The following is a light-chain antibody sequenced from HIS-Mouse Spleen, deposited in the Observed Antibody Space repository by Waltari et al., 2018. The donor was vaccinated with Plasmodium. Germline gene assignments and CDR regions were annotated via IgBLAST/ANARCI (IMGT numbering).Light chain of an antibody. CDR3: QQYNNWSFT. V-gene: IGKV3-15*01. Sequence: EIVMTQSPATLSVPPGDRATLSCRASQSVSSNLAWYQQKPGHAPRLLIYGASTRATGIPARFSGSGSGTEFTLTISSLQSEDFAVYYCQQYNNWSFTFGPGTKVDIK. J-gene: IGKJ3*01. CDR1: QSVSSN. CDR2: GAS.